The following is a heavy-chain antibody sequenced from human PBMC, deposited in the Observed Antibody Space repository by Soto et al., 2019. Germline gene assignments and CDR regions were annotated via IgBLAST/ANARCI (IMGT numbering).Heavy chain of an antibody. D-gene: IGHD2-2*01. CDR3: AQVPPTANWLDP. CDR1: GGSISSGDYY. CDR2: IYYSGST. V-gene: IGHV4-30-4*01. Sequence: SETLSLTCTVSGGSISSGDYYWSWIRQPPGKGLEWIGYIYYSGSTYYNPSLKSRVTISVDTSKNQFSLKLSSVTAADTAVYYCAQVPPTANWLDPWGQGTLVTVSS. J-gene: IGHJ5*02.